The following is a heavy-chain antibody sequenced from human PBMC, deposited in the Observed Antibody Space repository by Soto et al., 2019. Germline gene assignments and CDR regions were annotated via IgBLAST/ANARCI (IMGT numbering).Heavy chain of an antibody. CDR2: IHTAKGNT. J-gene: IGHJ5*02. CDR1: GYTFTKNV. V-gene: IGHV1-3*04. CDR3: ARDPIWTYTWNYARLNYLDP. Sequence: GASVKVSCKASGYTFTKNVIHWLRQAPGQTLEWMGWIHTAKGNTKYSQKFEARVTLTRDTAASTAYMELNSLRSDDTAVYYCARDPIWTYTWNYARLNYLDPWGQGTLVTVS. D-gene: IGHD1-7*01.